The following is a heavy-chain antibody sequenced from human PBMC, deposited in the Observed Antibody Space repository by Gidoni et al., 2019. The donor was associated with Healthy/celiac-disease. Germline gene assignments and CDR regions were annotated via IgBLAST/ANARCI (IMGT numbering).Heavy chain of an antibody. Sequence: QVPPVAAGGGVVQPGRSLRLPCAASCFNFSSYGLPWVRQAPGKGLEWVAVISYDGSNKYYADSVKGRFTISRDNSKNTLYLQMNSLRAEDTAVYYCAKDQWRDSSSPFDYWGQGTLVTVSS. V-gene: IGHV3-30*18. D-gene: IGHD6-6*01. CDR2: ISYDGSNK. J-gene: IGHJ4*02. CDR3: AKDQWRDSSSPFDY. CDR1: CFNFSSYG.